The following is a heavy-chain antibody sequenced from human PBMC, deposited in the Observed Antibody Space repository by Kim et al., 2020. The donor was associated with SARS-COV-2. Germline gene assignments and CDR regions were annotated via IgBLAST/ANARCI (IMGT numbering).Heavy chain of an antibody. CDR3: AKDLLLFRYYFDS. J-gene: IGHJ4*02. CDR2: ISGGGSAT. CDR1: GLTFSSHV. D-gene: IGHD1-26*01. V-gene: IGHV3-23*01. Sequence: GGSLRLSCTASGLTFSSHVMSWVRQAPGKWLEWVSAISGGGSATYYADSVRGRFTISRDNSNNTLYLQMESLRAEDTAIYYCAKDLLLFRYYFDSWGQGT.